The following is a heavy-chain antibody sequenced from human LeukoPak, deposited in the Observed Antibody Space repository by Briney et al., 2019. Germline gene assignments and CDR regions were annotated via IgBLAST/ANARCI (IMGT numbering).Heavy chain of an antibody. CDR2: ISSSGSTI. V-gene: IGHV3-11*01. Sequence: GGSLRLSCAASGFTFSDYNMSWIRQAPGKGLEWVSYISSSGSTIYYADSVKGRFTISRDNAKNSLYLQMNSLRAEDTAVYYCAAANYYDSSGFPDYWGQGTLVTVSS. J-gene: IGHJ4*02. D-gene: IGHD3-22*01. CDR1: GFTFSDYN. CDR3: AAANYYDSSGFPDY.